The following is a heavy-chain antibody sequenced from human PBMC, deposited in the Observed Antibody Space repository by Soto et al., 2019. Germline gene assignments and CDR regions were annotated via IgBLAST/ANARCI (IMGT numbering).Heavy chain of an antibody. CDR2: IYHSGST. V-gene: IGHV4-30-2*01. J-gene: IGHJ4*02. Sequence: SETLSLTCAVSGGSISSGGYSWSWIRQPPGKGLEWIGYIYHSGSTYYNPSLKSRVTISVDRSKNQFSLKLSSVTAADTAVYYCAGGIAARPLGYWGQGTLVTSPQ. CDR3: AGGIAARPLGY. CDR1: GGSISSGGYS. D-gene: IGHD6-6*01.